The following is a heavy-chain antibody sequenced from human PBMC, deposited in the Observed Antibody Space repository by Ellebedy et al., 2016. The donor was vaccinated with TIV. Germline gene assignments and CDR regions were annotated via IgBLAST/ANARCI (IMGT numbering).Heavy chain of an antibody. CDR1: GDSFSSDSSY. Sequence: SETLSLXXSVSGDSFSSDSSYWSWIRQSAGRGLEWIGYIYHTGDTNYNPSLKSRVTISVDTSKNQFSLKLSSVSAADTAVYYCARGFVEMATPIPDYWGQGTLVTVSS. CDR3: ARGFVEMATPIPDY. V-gene: IGHV4-61*01. J-gene: IGHJ4*02. D-gene: IGHD5-24*01. CDR2: IYHTGDT.